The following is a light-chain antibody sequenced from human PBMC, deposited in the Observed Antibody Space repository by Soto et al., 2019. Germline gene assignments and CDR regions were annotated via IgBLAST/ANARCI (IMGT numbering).Light chain of an antibody. CDR2: GAS. CDR1: QSVGSSY. CDR3: QKYGSSPRIT. V-gene: IGKV3-20*01. J-gene: IGKJ5*01. Sequence: EIVLMQSPGTLSFSPGERATLSCRASQSVGSSYLAWYQQKPGQAPRLLIYGASSRATGIPDRFSGSGSGTDFTLTISRLEPEDFAVYYCQKYGSSPRITFGQGTRLX.